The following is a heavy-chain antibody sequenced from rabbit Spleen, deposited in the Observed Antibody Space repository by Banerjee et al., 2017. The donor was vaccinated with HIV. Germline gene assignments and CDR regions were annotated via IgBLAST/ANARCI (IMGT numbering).Heavy chain of an antibody. D-gene: IGHD6-1*01. CDR1: KFDLNTYG. V-gene: IGHV1S47*01. CDR2: IDPIFGAT. J-gene: IGHJ4*01. CDR3: ARVGGVGVYGYATL. Sequence: QEQLVESGGGLVQPGGSLKLSCKASKFDLNTYGVSWVRQAPGKGLEWIGYIDPIFGATYYATWVNGRFTISSHNAQNTLYLQVRSLTAADTATYFCARVGGVGVYGYATLWGQGTLVTVS.